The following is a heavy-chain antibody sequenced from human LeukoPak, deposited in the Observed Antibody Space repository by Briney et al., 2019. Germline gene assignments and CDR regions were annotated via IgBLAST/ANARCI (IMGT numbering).Heavy chain of an antibody. J-gene: IGHJ4*02. CDR2: ISTSGRAA. CDR3: VCIPHLNG. D-gene: IGHD2-2*02. Sequence: PGGSLRLSCAASGFTFSNFAMTWVRQAPGKGLQWVSTISTSGRAAYYADSVKGRFTISRDNSKNILYLQMSSLRPEDTAVYCCVCIPHLNGWGQGSLVTVSS. V-gene: IGHV3-23*01. CDR1: GFTFSNFA.